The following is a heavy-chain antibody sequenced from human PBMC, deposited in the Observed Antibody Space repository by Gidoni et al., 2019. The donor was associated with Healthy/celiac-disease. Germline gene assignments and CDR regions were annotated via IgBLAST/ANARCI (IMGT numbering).Heavy chain of an antibody. CDR1: GFPFISYG. CDR2: ISYDGSNK. CDR3: AKAGDYSNGYYFDY. D-gene: IGHD4-4*01. V-gene: IGHV3-30*18. J-gene: IGHJ4*02. Sequence: QVQLVESGGGVVQPGRSLRLPCAAPGFPFISYGIQRVLPAPGKGLEWVSVISYDGSNKYYADSVKGRFTISRDNSKNTLYLQMNSLRAEDTAVYYCAKAGDYSNGYYFDYWGQGTLVTVSS.